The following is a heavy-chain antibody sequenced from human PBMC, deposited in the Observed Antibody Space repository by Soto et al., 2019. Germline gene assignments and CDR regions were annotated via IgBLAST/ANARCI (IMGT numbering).Heavy chain of an antibody. J-gene: IGHJ4*02. CDR2: IIPILGIA. V-gene: IGHV1-69*02. CDR3: ARLSDPDYYGSGSYSDY. D-gene: IGHD3-10*01. Sequence: SVKVSCKASGGTFSSYTISWVRQAPGQGLEWMGRIIPILGIANYAQKFQGRVTITADKSTSTAHMELSSLRSEDTAVYYCARLSDPDYYGSGSYSDYWGQGTLVTVSS. CDR1: GGTFSSYT.